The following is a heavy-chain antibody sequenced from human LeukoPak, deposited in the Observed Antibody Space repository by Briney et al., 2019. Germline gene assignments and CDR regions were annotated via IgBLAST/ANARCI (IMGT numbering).Heavy chain of an antibody. V-gene: IGHV4-61*02. CDR1: DGSISSGSYY. Sequence: PSETLSLTCTVSDGSISSGSYYWSWIRQPAGKGLEWIGRIYTSGSTNYNPSLKSRVTISVDTSKNQFSLKLSSVTAADTSVYYCARGEITMVRGAIITKSPFHYWAQGTLVTVSS. CDR3: ARGEITMVRGAIITKSPFHY. CDR2: IYTSGST. J-gene: IGHJ4*02. D-gene: IGHD3-10*01.